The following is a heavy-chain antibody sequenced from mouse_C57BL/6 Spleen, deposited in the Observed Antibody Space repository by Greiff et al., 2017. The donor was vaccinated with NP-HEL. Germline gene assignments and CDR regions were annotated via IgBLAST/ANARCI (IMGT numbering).Heavy chain of an antibody. J-gene: IGHJ2*01. D-gene: IGHD1-1*01. CDR3: TREGQPTVFDY. CDR1: GFTFSSYA. V-gene: IGHV5-9-1*02. Sequence: EVKLVESGEGLVKPGGSLKLSCAASGFTFSSYAMSWVRQTPEKRLEWVAYISSGGDYIYYADTVKGRFTISRDNARNTLYLQMSSLKSEDTAMYYCTREGQPTVFDYWCQGTTLTVSS. CDR2: ISSGGDYI.